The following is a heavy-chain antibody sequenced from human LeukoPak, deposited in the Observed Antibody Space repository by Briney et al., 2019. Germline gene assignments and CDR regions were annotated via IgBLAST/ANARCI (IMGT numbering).Heavy chain of an antibody. D-gene: IGHD6-19*01. CDR2: ISWNSGSI. J-gene: IGHJ4*02. CDR1: GFTFDDYA. CDR3: AKDMLRYSSGWFDDY. V-gene: IGHV3-9*01. Sequence: GGSLRLSCAASGFTFDDYAMHWVRQAPGKGLEWVSGISWNSGSIGYADSVKGRFTISRDNAKNSLYLQMNSLRAEDTALHYCAKDMLRYSSGWFDDYWGQGTLVTVSS.